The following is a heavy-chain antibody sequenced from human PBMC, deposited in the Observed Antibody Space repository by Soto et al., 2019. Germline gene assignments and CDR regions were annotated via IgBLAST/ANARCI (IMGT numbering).Heavy chain of an antibody. D-gene: IGHD1-7*01. J-gene: IGHJ4*02. CDR1: GGTFSSYA. CDR2: IIPIFGTA. V-gene: IGHV1-69*13. CDR3: ARGLVLITGTTGYFDY. Sequence: SVKVSCKECGGTFSSYAISWVRQAPGQGLEWMGGIIPIFGTANYAQKFQGRVTITADESTSTAYMELSSLRSEDTAVYYCARGLVLITGTTGYFDYWGQGTLVTVSS.